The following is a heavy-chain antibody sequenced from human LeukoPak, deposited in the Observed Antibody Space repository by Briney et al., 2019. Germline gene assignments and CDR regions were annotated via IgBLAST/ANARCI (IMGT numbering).Heavy chain of an antibody. J-gene: IGHJ4*02. CDR2: ISAYNGNT. CDR1: GGTFSSYA. V-gene: IGHV1-18*01. Sequence: ASVKVSCKASGGTFSSYAISWVRQAPGQGLEWMGWISAYNGNTNYAQKLQGRVTMTTDTSTSTAYMELRSLRSDDTAVYYCAAGGELLPFDYWGQGTLVTVSS. CDR3: AAGGELLPFDY. D-gene: IGHD1-26*01.